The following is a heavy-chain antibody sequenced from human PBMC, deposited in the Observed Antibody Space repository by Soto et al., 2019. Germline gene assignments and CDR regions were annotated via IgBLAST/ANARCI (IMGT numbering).Heavy chain of an antibody. Sequence: QPPGKGLEWIGEINHSGSTNYNPSLKSRVTISVDTSKNQFSLKLSSVTAADTAVYYCARSPFLGVRGVIIVYYGMDVWGQGTTGTVSS. CDR2: INHSGST. CDR3: ARSPFLGVRGVIIVYYGMDV. V-gene: IGHV4-34*01. D-gene: IGHD3-10*01. J-gene: IGHJ6*02.